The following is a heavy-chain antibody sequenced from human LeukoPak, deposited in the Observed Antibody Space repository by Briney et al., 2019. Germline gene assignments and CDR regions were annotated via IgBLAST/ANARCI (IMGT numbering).Heavy chain of an antibody. J-gene: IGHJ4*02. V-gene: IGHV3-30-3*01. CDR1: GFTFSSYA. Sequence: GGSLRLSCAASGFTFSSYAMHWVRQAPGKGLEWVAVISYDGSNKYYADSVKGRFTISRDNSKNTLYLQMNSLRAEDTAVYYCARGRGIAVAGGDYWGQGTLVTVSS. CDR3: ARGRGIAVAGGDY. D-gene: IGHD6-19*01. CDR2: ISYDGSNK.